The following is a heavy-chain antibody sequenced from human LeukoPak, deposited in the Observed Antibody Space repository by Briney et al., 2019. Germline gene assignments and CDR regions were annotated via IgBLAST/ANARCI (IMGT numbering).Heavy chain of an antibody. CDR3: ARGNSYGRYYYYYYMDV. V-gene: IGHV1-18*01. D-gene: IGHD5-18*01. CDR2: ISAYNGST. CDR1: GYTFTSYG. Sequence: GASVKVSCKASGYTFTSYGISWVRQAPGQGLEWMGWISAYNGSTNYAQKLQGRVTMTTDTSTSTAYMELRSLRSDDTAVYYCARGNSYGRYYYYYYMDVWGKGTTVTVSS. J-gene: IGHJ6*03.